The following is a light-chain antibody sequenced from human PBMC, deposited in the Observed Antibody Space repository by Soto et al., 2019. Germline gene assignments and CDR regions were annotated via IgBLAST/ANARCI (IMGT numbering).Light chain of an antibody. CDR1: QDVSNN. CDR2: GAS. V-gene: IGKV3D-15*01. Sequence: EIVMTQSPATLSVSPGERATLSCRASQDVSNNVAWYQQKPGQAPRLLMYGASVRATGIPARFSGSGSGTEFTLTISSLQSEDFAVYYCQQSGVTFGQGTRLEIK. J-gene: IGKJ5*01. CDR3: QQSGVT.